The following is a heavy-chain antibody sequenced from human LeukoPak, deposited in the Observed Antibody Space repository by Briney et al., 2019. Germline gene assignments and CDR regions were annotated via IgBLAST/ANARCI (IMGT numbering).Heavy chain of an antibody. D-gene: IGHD3-9*01. V-gene: IGHV4-38-2*02. J-gene: IGHJ3*02. CDR2: IYHSGST. CDR1: GYSISSGYY. CDR3: ARDYDILTGDDAFDI. Sequence: SETLSLTCTVSGYSISSGYYWGWIRQPPGKGLEWTGSIYHSGSTYYNPSLKSRVTISVDTSKNQFSLKLSSVTAADTAVYYCARDYDILTGDDAFDIWGQGTMVTVSS.